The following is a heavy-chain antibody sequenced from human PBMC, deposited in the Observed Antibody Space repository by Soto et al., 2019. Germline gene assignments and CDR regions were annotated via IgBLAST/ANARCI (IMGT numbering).Heavy chain of an antibody. CDR1: GYIFTAYY. CDR3: TRDHNKSNGAEDS. J-gene: IGHJ5*01. CDR2: VNTLNGHT. V-gene: IGHV1-18*04. D-gene: IGHD2-8*01. Sequence: QAQLVQSGPEVQKPGASVKVSCKASGYIFTAYYIGWARQAPGPGLEWMGWVNTLNGHTGYAQKFQCKVTMTTDTSTRTAYMELRDLGTDDTGVYYCTRDHNKSNGAEDSWGQGTLASVSS.